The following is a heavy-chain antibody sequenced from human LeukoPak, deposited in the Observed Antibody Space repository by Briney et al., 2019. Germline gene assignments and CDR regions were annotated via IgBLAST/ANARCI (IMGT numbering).Heavy chain of an antibody. CDR3: ARDRTKQLVLDV. D-gene: IGHD6-6*01. J-gene: IGHJ6*04. CDR2: IKQDGSEK. CDR1: GFTSSSYW. V-gene: IGHV3-7*01. Sequence: GGSLRLSCAASGFTSSSYWMSWVRQAPGKGLEWVANIKQDGSEKYYVDSVKGRFTISRDNAKNSLYLQMNSLRAEDTAVYYCARDRTKQLVLDVWGKGTTVTVSS.